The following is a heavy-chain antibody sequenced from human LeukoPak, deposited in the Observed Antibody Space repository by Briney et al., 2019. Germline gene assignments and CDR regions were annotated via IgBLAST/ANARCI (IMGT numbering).Heavy chain of an antibody. CDR2: IDHGGTT. V-gene: IGHV4-38-2*02. J-gene: IGHJ3*02. D-gene: IGHD3-3*01. CDR3: ARLTYYDFWSGPRADDAFDI. Sequence: SETLSLTCTVSDYSINNGYYWGWIRQPPGRGLEWIGSIDHGGTTYYNPSPKSRVTISVDTSRNQFSLKLSSVTAADTAVYYCARLTYYDFWSGPRADDAFDIWGQGTMVTVSS. CDR1: DYSINNGYY.